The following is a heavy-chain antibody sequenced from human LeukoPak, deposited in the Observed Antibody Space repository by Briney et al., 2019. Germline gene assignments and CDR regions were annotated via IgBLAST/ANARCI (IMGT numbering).Heavy chain of an antibody. J-gene: IGHJ4*02. D-gene: IGHD6-19*01. Sequence: GASVKVSCTASGYTFTSYYMHWVRQAPGQGLEWMGIINPSGGSTSYAQKFQGRVTMTRDMSTGTVYMELSSLRSEDTAVYYCARGYSSGWYLQAGHTDFDYWGQGTLVTVSS. CDR3: ARGYSSGWYLQAGHTDFDY. CDR2: INPSGGST. V-gene: IGHV1-46*01. CDR1: GYTFTSYY.